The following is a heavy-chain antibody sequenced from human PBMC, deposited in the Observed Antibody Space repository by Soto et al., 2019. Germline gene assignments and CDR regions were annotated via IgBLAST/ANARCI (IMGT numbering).Heavy chain of an antibody. CDR3: ARADFPDLRDESSVGAFDI. J-gene: IGHJ3*02. Sequence: QVHLQESGPRLVKTSETLSLTCAVSGASITSYFWAWIRQPPGKGLEWIAYISYGGNTNTKASLKSRFAISLDTSKNQFSLKVNSVIAADTAVYYAARADFPDLRDESSVGAFDIWGPGTLVSVSA. D-gene: IGHD3-16*01. CDR1: GASITSYF. CDR2: ISYGGNT. V-gene: IGHV4-59*01.